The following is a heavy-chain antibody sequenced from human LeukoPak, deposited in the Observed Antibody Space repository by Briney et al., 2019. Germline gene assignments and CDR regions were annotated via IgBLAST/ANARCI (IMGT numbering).Heavy chain of an antibody. CDR2: ISWDGGST. Sequence: GGSLRLSCAASGFTFGDYTMHWVRHAPGKGLEWVSLISWDGGSTYYADSVKGRFTISRDNSKNSLYLQMNSLRTEDTALHYCAKDKFSVGSGSYYSGYFDYWGQGTLVTVSS. CDR3: AKDKFSVGSGSYYSGYFDY. CDR1: GFTFGDYT. V-gene: IGHV3-43*01. J-gene: IGHJ4*02. D-gene: IGHD3-10*01.